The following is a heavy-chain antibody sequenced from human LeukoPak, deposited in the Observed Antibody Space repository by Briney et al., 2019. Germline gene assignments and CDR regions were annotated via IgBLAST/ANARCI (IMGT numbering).Heavy chain of an antibody. D-gene: IGHD1-1*01. CDR2: ISLDGSNE. V-gene: IGHV3-30-3*01. CDR1: GFTFSGYF. CDR3: ARGTGFGTFDS. Sequence: SGRSLRLSCAASGFTFSGYFMHWVRQAPGKGLEWVAIISLDGSNEYYADPVKGRFTISRDNSKNTLYLQMNSLRPEDTAVYFCARGTGFGTFDSWGQGTLVTVSS. J-gene: IGHJ4*02.